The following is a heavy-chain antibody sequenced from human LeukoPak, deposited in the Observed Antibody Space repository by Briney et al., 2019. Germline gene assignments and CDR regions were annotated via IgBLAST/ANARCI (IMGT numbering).Heavy chain of an antibody. V-gene: IGHV3-66*03. CDR2: IYSDNT. CDR1: GFTVSSNS. CDR3: AKDRSGMAYHFDF. D-gene: IGHD2-21*01. Sequence: GGSLRLSCTVSGFTVSSNSMSWDRQAPGKGLEWVSFIYSDNTHYSDSVKGRFTISRDNSKNTLFLQMDSLRAEDTAVYYCAKDRSGMAYHFDFWGQGSLVTVSS. J-gene: IGHJ4*02.